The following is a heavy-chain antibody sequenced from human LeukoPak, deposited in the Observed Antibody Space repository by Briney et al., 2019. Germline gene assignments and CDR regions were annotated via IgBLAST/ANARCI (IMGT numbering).Heavy chain of an antibody. V-gene: IGHV1-69*13. D-gene: IGHD5-12*01. CDR3: ASVPPYSGFDFVDS. CDR2: IIPIFRTT. Sequence: SVRVSCKASGGTFSNYAISWVRQAPGQGLEWMGGIIPIFRTTDYAQKFQGRVTITADESTSTAYMELSSLRSEDTAVYYCASVPPYSGFDFVDSWGQGTLVTVSS. J-gene: IGHJ4*02. CDR1: GGTFSNYA.